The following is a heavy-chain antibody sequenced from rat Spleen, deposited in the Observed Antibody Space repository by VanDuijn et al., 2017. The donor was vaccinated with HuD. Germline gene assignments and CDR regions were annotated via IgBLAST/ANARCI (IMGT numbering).Heavy chain of an antibody. Sequence: EVQLVESGGGLVQPGRSMKLSCAASGFTFSNYDMTWVRQAPGKGLEWVSSINTNGDGAYYPDSVKGRFTISRDNAKRTLHLQMDSLRSEDTATYYCARRFDFDYWGQGVMVTVSS. CDR1: GFTFSNYD. CDR3: ARRFDFDY. V-gene: IGHV5-25*01. CDR2: INTNGDGA. D-gene: IGHD4-3*01. J-gene: IGHJ2*01.